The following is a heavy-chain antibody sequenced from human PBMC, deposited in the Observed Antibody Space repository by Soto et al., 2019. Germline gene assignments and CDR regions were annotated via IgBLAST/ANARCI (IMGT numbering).Heavy chain of an antibody. V-gene: IGHV3-7*01. CDR3: ARGGVDCSGGSCYFDY. J-gene: IGHJ4*02. D-gene: IGHD2-15*01. Sequence: EVQLVESGGGLVQPGGSLRLSCAASGFTFSSYWMSWVRQAPGKGLEWVANIKQDGSEKYYVDSVKGRFTISRDNANNSLYLQMNGLRAEDTAVYYCARGGVDCSGGSCYFDYWGQGTLVTVSS. CDR2: IKQDGSEK. CDR1: GFTFSSYW.